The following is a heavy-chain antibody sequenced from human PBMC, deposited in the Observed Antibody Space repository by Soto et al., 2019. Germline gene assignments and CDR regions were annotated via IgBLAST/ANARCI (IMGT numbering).Heavy chain of an antibody. CDR3: TTNPVGYRYFDY. D-gene: IGHD5-18*01. CDR1: GFIVSNAW. CDR2: IKKNADGGTT. V-gene: IGHV3-15*01. J-gene: IGHJ4*02. Sequence: VQLVESGGGLVEPGGSLRLSCAASGFIVSNAWMSWVRQAPGKGLELVGRIKKNADGGTTDYAAPVEGRFTISRDDSKNTLGLQMNSLRPKHIAVYYCTTNPVGYRYFDYWGQGTLVTVSS.